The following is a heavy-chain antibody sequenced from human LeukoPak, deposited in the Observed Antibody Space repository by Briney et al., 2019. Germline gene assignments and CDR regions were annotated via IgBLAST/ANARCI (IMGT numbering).Heavy chain of an antibody. CDR3: ARTKVGALTS. Sequence: EWMGWMNPNSGNTGYAQKFQGRVTITRNTYISTVYMELSSLRSEDTAVYYCARTKVGALTSWGQGTLVTVSS. D-gene: IGHD1-26*01. J-gene: IGHJ5*02. V-gene: IGHV1-8*03. CDR2: MNPNSGNT.